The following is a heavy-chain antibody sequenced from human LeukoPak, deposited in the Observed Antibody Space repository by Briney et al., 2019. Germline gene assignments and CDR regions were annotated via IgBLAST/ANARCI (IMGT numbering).Heavy chain of an antibody. Sequence: GGSLRLSCTASGFTFGDYAMSWVRQAPGKGLEWVGFIRSKAYSGTTEYAASVKGRFTISRDDSKSIAYLQMNSLKTEDTAVYYCTPRALGYWGQGTLVTVSS. D-gene: IGHD3-16*01. CDR3: TPRALGY. CDR1: GFTFGDYA. V-gene: IGHV3-49*04. CDR2: IRSKAYSGTT. J-gene: IGHJ4*02.